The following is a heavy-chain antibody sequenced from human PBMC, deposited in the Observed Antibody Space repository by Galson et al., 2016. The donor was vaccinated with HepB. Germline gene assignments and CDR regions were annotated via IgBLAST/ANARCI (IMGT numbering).Heavy chain of an antibody. Sequence: SLRLSCAASGFTVSNNYMSWVRQAPGKGLEWVSVIYSGGSTYYADSVKGRCTISRDNSKNTLYLQMNSLRAEDTAVYYCARDPMATRYYYYGMDVWGQGTTVTVSS. D-gene: IGHD5-24*01. CDR3: ARDPMATRYYYYGMDV. CDR2: IYSGGST. J-gene: IGHJ6*02. V-gene: IGHV3-53*01. CDR1: GFTVSNNY.